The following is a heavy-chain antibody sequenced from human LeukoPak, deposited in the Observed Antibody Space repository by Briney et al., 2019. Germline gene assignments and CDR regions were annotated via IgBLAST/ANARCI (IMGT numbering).Heavy chain of an antibody. J-gene: IGHJ4*02. CDR2: INPNSGGT. CDR3: AIARVTMIVVVTLRY. Sequence: ASVKVSCKASGYTFNGYYMHWVRQAPGQGLEWMGRINPNSGGTNYAQKFQGRVTMTRDTSISTAYMELSRLRSDDTAVYYCAIARVTMIVVVTLRYWGQGTLVTVSS. CDR1: GYTFNGYY. D-gene: IGHD3-22*01. V-gene: IGHV1-2*06.